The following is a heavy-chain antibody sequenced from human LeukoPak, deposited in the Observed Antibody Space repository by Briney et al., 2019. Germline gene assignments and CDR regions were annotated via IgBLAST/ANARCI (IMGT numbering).Heavy chain of an antibody. V-gene: IGHV4-31*03. CDR1: GGSISSGGYY. Sequence: SETLSLTCTVSGGSISSGGYYWSWIRQHPGKGLEWIGYIYYSGSTYYNPSLKSRVTISVDTSKNQFSLKLSSVTAADTAVYYCARGPFRHTPRGAHDYGDYRPGAFDIWGQGTMVTVSS. D-gene: IGHD4-17*01. CDR2: IYYSGST. CDR3: ARGPFRHTPRGAHDYGDYRPGAFDI. J-gene: IGHJ3*02.